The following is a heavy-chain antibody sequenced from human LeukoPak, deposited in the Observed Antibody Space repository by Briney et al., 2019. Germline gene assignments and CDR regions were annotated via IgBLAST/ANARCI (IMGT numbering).Heavy chain of an antibody. CDR1: GGSISSYY. Sequence: PSETLSLTCTVSGGSISSYYWSWIRQPAGKGLEWIGRIYTSGSTNYNPTLKSRVTMSVDTSKNQFSVKLSSVTAAGTAVYYCARDPSRELLDYWGQGTLVTVSS. CDR2: IYTSGST. V-gene: IGHV4-4*07. D-gene: IGHD1-26*01. J-gene: IGHJ4*02. CDR3: ARDPSRELLDY.